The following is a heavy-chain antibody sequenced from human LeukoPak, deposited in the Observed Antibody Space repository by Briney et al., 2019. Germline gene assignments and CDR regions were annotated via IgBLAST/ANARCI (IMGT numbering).Heavy chain of an antibody. D-gene: IGHD1-26*01. CDR1: GFTFSSYG. CDR2: ITYDGYYK. CDR3: AKDREKAVGATIFDH. J-gene: IGHJ4*02. Sequence: GRSLRLSCAASGFTFSSYGMHWVRQAPGKGLEWVALITYDGYYKYYADSVKGRFTISRDNSKNMYLQMNSLRAEDTAVYYCAKDREKAVGATIFDHWGQGTLVTVSS. V-gene: IGHV3-30*18.